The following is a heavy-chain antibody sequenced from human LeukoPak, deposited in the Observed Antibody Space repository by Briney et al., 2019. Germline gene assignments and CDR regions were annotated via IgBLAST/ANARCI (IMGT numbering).Heavy chain of an antibody. CDR2: IKQDGSEK. CDR3: VSLGYSSSSVRY. CDR1: GFTFSTYW. D-gene: IGHD6-6*01. J-gene: IGHJ4*02. Sequence: GGSLRLSCAASGFTFSTYWMSWVRQAPGKGLEWVANIKQDGSEKYYVDSVKGRFTISRDNSKNTLYLQMNSLRAEDTAVYFCVSLGYSSSSVRYWGQGTLVTVSS. V-gene: IGHV3-7*01.